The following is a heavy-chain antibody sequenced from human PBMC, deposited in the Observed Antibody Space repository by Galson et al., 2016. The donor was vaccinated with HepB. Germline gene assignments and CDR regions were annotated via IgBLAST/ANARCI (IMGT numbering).Heavy chain of an antibody. CDR3: ARWHSSVWHFDY. CDR2: MNPNNGDT. D-gene: IGHD6-19*01. J-gene: IGHJ4*02. V-gene: IGHV1-8*01. Sequence: SVKVSCKASGYTFTSYDINWVRQATGQGLEWMGWMNPNNGDTGYAPKFQGRVTMTANTSISTAYMELSSLRSEDTAVYYCARWHSSVWHFDYWGQGTLVTVSS. CDR1: GYTFTSYD.